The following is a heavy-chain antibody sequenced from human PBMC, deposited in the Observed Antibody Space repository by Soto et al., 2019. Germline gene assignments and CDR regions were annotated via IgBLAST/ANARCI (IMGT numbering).Heavy chain of an antibody. CDR3: ARDLLLSSGGTRYSGGFDY. V-gene: IGHV3-21*01. D-gene: IGHD2-15*01. J-gene: IGHJ4*02. CDR2: ISSRSIYI. Sequence: VVSLRLSCAASGFNLSTHSMNWVRQAPGKGLESVSSISSRSIYIYYVDSVKGRFTISRDDAKNSLYLQVNNLRAEDTAVYYCARDLLLSSGGTRYSGGFDYWGQGTLVTVSS. CDR1: GFNLSTHS.